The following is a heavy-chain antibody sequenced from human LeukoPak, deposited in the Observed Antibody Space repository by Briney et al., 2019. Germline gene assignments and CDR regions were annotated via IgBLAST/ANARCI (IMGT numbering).Heavy chain of an antibody. J-gene: IGHJ4*02. V-gene: IGHV3-23*01. CDR2: IRSSGGTT. D-gene: IGHD2-15*01. Sequence: PGGSLRLSCTASGFTFSSYAMTWVRQASGKGLEWVSTIRSSGGTTYYADSMKGRFTISRDNSKNTLYLQMNSLRAEDTAVYYCAKGLGYCSGDTCYYYFDNWGQGTLVTVSS. CDR1: GFTFSSYA. CDR3: AKGLGYCSGDTCYYYFDN.